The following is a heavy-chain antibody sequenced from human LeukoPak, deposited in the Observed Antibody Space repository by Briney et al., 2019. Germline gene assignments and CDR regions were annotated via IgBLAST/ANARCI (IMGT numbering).Heavy chain of an antibody. J-gene: IGHJ4*02. CDR3: ATITGSPDY. CDR2: IKQDGSEK. CDR1: GFTFSSYW. Sequence: GGSLRLSCAASGFTFSSYWMSWVRQAPGKGLEWVANIKQDGSEKYYVDSVKGRFTISRDNSKNTVYLQMGSLRAEDTSLYYCATITGSPDYWGQGSLVTVSS. V-gene: IGHV3-7*01. D-gene: IGHD1-20*01.